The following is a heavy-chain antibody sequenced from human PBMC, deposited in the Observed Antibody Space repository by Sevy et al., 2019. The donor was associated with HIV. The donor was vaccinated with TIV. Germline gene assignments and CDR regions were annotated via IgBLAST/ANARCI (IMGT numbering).Heavy chain of an antibody. D-gene: IGHD6-13*01. CDR2: ISSNGGST. CDR3: ARDGPPELAEAGVYVGSPYNYYYYMDV. CDR1: GFTFSSYA. V-gene: IGHV3-64*01. Sequence: GSLRLSCAASGFTFSSYAMHWVRQAPGKGLEYVSAISSNGGSTFYANSVKGIFTISRDNSKNTLYLQIGSLRAEDKAGYYSARDGPPELAEAGVYVGSPYNYYYYMDVWGKGTTVPVSS. J-gene: IGHJ6*03.